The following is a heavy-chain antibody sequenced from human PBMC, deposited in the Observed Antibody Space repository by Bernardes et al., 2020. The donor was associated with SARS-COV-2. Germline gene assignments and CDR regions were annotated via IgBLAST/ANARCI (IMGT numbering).Heavy chain of an antibody. V-gene: IGHV4-59*01. J-gene: IGHJ3*02. CDR3: ARHTPYSSSWYRDAFDI. CDR2: IYYSGST. Sequence: SATLSLTCTVSGGSISTYYWTWIRKPPGKGLEWIGYIYYSGSTNYNPSLKSRVTISVDTSKNQFSLKLSSVTAADTAVYYCARHTPYSSSWYRDAFDIWGQGTMVTVSS. D-gene: IGHD6-13*01. CDR1: GGSISTYY.